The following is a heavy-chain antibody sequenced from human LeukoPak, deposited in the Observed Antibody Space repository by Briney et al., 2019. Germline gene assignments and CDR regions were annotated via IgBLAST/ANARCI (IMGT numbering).Heavy chain of an antibody. CDR1: AVSPIAIY. D-gene: IGHD2-8*01. CDR2: IQHNGCA. Sequence: SETLSLTCVLSAVSPIAIYWSWGRPPPEEGPGWSWEIQHNGCAQYNPSLESRVTISLDTSDKQFSLQLSSVPAADTGVDYCARIRCGHTDGVCYNYWGRGTLVTVSS. CDR3: ARIRCGHTDGVCYNY. J-gene: IGHJ4*02. V-gene: IGHV4-34*01.